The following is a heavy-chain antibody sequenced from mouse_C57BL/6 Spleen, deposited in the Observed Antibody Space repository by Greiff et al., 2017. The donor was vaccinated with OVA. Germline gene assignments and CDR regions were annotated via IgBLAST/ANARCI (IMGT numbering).Heavy chain of an antibody. D-gene: IGHD2-3*01. Sequence: EVKLVESEGGLVQPGSSMKLSCTASGFTFSDYYLAWVRQVPEKGLEWVANINYDGSSPNYLDSLKSRFIISRGNAKNILYLQMSNLKSEDTATYYCARYGGDGYYDWFAYWGQGTLVTVSA. CDR2: INYDGSSP. V-gene: IGHV5-16*01. CDR3: ARYGGDGYYDWFAY. CDR1: GFTFSDYY. J-gene: IGHJ3*01.